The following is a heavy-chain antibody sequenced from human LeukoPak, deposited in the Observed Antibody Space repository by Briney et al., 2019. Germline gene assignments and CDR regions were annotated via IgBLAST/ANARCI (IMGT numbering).Heavy chain of an antibody. CDR3: AKCSDVLLWFGELYYMDV. J-gene: IGHJ6*03. CDR2: ISGSGGRT. V-gene: IGHV3-23*01. CDR1: GFTFSSYA. D-gene: IGHD3-10*01. Sequence: GGSLRLSCAASGFTFSSYAMSWVRQAPGKGLEWVSTISGSGGRTYYADSVKGRFTISRDNSKNTLYLQMNSLRADDTAVYYCAKCSDVLLWFGELYYMDVWGKGTTVTISS.